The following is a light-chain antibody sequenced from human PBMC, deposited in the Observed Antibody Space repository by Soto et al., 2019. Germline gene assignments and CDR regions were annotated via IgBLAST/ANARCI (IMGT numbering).Light chain of an antibody. CDR3: QQYNTWPPIT. V-gene: IGKV3-15*01. J-gene: IGKJ4*01. CDR2: GAS. Sequence: EIVMTQSPATLSVSPGERATLSCRASQSISSDLAWYQQTPGQSPRLLIYGASTRATGIPAMFSGSGSGTEFTLTISSLQSEDFAVYYCQQYNTWPPITFGGGTTVEIK. CDR1: QSISSD.